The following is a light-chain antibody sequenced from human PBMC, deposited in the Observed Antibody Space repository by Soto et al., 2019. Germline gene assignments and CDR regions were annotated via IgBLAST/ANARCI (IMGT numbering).Light chain of an antibody. CDR1: QSVSSN. Sequence: EIVMTQSPATLSVSPGERATLSCRASQSVSSNLAWYQQKPGQAPRLLIYGASPRATGIPPRFSGSGSGTEFTLTITSLQSEDFAVYYCQQYNNWPPIYTFGPGTKVDIK. V-gene: IGKV3-15*01. CDR3: QQYNNWPPIYT. J-gene: IGKJ3*01. CDR2: GAS.